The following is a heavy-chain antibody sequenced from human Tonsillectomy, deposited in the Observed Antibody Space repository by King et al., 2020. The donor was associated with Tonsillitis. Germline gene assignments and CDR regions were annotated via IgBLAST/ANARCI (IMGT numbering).Heavy chain of an antibody. D-gene: IGHD1-1*01. Sequence: VQLVESGGALVQPGGSLRLSCAASGFTFSSYTMIWVRQAPGKGLEFVSSIGPSGDITYADSVKGRFTGSRDNSKTTLYLQMNSLRAEDTAIYYCAKDPNWDNANGGQGTLVTVSS. CDR1: GFTFSSYT. CDR3: AKDPNWDNAN. CDR2: IGPSGDIT. J-gene: IGHJ4*02. V-gene: IGHV3-23*04.